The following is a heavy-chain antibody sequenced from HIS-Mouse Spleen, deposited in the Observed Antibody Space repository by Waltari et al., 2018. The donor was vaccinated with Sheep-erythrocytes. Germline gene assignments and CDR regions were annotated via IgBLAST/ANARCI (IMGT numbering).Heavy chain of an antibody. CDR2: IYYSGRT. V-gene: IGHV4-31*03. D-gene: IGHD2-2*01. CDR3: AKDISRNIVVVPAAVGDY. Sequence: QVQLQESGPGLVKPSQTLSLTCTVSGGSISSGGYYWSWIRQHPGTGLEWIGYIYYSGRTTYNPSLKGRVTISVDTSKNQFSLKLSSVTAADTALYYCAKDISRNIVVVPAAVGDYWGQGTLVTVSS. J-gene: IGHJ4*02. CDR1: GGSISSGGYY.